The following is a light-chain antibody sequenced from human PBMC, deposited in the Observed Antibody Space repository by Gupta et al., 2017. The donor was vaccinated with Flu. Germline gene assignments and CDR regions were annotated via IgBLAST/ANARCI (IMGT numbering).Light chain of an antibody. V-gene: IGLV2-14*01. J-gene: IGLJ1*01. CDR3: SSNTGNNTYV. CDR2: EVS. CDR1: SSDVGGYNY. Sequence: QSALTQPASVSGSPGPSITISCIGTSSDVGGYNYVSWYQQHPAKALILMIYEVSKRPSGVSIRFSASKSDTTAFLTISALEAEDDAYYYCSSNTGNNTYVFGTGTKVTVL.